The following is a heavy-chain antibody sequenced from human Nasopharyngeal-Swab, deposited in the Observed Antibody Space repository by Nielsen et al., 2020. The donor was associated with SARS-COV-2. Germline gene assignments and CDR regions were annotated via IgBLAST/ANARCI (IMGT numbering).Heavy chain of an antibody. CDR3: TTDFYFDY. V-gene: IGHV3-73*01. Sequence: GESLKISCAASGFIFSESAMHWVRQASGKGLEWLGRIGDKAHNYATIYGASMKGRFTISRDDSKNTAFLQMDSLKTEDTALYYCTTDFYFDYWGQGTLVTVSS. CDR2: IGDKAHNYAT. J-gene: IGHJ4*02. CDR1: GFIFSESA.